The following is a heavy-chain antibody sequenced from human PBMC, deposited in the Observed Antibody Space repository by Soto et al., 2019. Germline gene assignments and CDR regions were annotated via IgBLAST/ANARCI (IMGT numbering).Heavy chain of an antibody. CDR2: ISAYSGST. CDR1: GYTFTTYG. CDR3: ATEFTKSRSWLSYLAY. J-gene: IGHJ4*02. D-gene: IGHD6-13*01. Sequence: QVQLVQSGAEVKKPGASVKVSCKASGYTFTTYGISWVRQAPGQGLEWVGWISAYSGSTKFAHKLQGRVTMTTDTATTTSYMELRRLTSKDTAVYYCATEFTKSRSWLSYLAYWGQGTLVTASS. V-gene: IGHV1-18*01.